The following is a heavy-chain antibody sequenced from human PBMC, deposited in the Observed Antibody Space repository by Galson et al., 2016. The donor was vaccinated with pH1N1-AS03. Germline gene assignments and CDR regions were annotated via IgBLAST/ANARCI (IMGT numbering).Heavy chain of an antibody. CDR2: IDWDDDK. J-gene: IGHJ5*02. V-gene: IGHV2-70*11. Sequence: LSLTCTVSGGSISDFYWSWIRQPPGKALEWLARIDWDDDKYYTTSLKTRLTISQDTSKNQVVLTMTDMDPVDTATYYCARGYSGSYFHWFDPWGQGTLVTVSS. CDR3: ARGYSGSYFHWFDP. D-gene: IGHD1-26*01. CDR1: GGSISDFY.